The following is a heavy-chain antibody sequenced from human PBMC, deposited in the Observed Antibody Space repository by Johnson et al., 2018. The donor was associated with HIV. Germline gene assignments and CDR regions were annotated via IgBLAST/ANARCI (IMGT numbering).Heavy chain of an antibody. D-gene: IGHD6-19*01. CDR2: ISIAGSNK. CDR1: GFTFSSYG. Sequence: QEQLVESGGGVVQPGRSLRLSCAVSGFTFSSYGMHWVRHAPCKVLEWVAVISIAGSNKFYADSVEGRFTIYRENSQNTLYLQMNSLRAEDTAVYYCAKLGLLAVADDAFDIWGQGTMVTVS. CDR3: AKLGLLAVADDAFDI. J-gene: IGHJ3*02. V-gene: IGHV3-30*18.